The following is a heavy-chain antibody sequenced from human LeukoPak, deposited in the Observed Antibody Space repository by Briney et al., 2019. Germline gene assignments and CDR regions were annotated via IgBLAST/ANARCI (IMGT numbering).Heavy chain of an antibody. Sequence: ASVKVSCKASGYTFTSYDIDWVRQATGQGLEWMGWMNPNSGNTGYAQKFQGRVTMTRNTSISTAYVELSSLRSEDTAVYYCARVYRQLRPYYFDYWGQEPWSPSPQ. CDR2: MNPNSGNT. J-gene: IGHJ4*01. CDR1: GYTFTSYD. D-gene: IGHD4-23*01. V-gene: IGHV1-8*01. CDR3: ARVYRQLRPYYFDY.